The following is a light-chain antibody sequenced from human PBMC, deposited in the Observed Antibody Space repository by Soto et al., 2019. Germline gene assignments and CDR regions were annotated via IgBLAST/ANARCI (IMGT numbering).Light chain of an antibody. Sequence: EIVLTHCPGTLSLARGERATLSCRAIQSVSSSYLAWYQQKPGQAPRLLIYGASSRATGIPDRFSGSGSGTDFTLTISRLEPEDFAVYYCQQYGSSLGVTFGGGTKVDIK. CDR3: QQYGSSLGVT. J-gene: IGKJ4*01. CDR2: GAS. V-gene: IGKV3-20*01. CDR1: QSVSSSY.